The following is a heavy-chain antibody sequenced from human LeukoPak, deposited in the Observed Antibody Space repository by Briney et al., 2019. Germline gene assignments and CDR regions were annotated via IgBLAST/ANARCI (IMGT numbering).Heavy chain of an antibody. CDR3: ARGLAAADYFDY. V-gene: IGHV1-69*13. J-gene: IGHJ4*02. CDR1: GGTFSSYA. CDR2: IIPIFGTA. Sequence: SVKVSCKASGGTFSSYAISWVRQAPGQGLEWMGGIIPIFGTANYAQKFQGRVTITADESTSTAYMELSSLGSEDTAVYYCARGLAAADYFDYWGQGTLVTVSS. D-gene: IGHD6-13*01.